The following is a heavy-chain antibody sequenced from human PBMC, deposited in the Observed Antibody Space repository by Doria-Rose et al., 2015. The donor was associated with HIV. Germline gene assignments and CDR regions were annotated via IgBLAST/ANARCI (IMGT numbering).Heavy chain of an antibody. J-gene: IGHJ5*02. CDR1: GGSVASGTPY. V-gene: IGHV4-39*01. CDR3: AKQAVNWFDP. D-gene: IGHD6-25*01. CDR2: IYYSGTT. Sequence: QVQLQESGPGLVKPSETLSLTCTVSGGSVASGTPYWDWIRPTPGKGLEWIRTIYYSGTTYYNPCLRGRVTISLHTSKNQYSLKLISVTAADTGVYYCAKQAVNWFDPWGRGTLVTVSS.